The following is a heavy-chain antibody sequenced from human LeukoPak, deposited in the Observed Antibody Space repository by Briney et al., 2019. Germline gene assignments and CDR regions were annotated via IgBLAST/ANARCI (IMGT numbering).Heavy chain of an antibody. CDR1: GGSISSYY. D-gene: IGHD1-26*01. J-gene: IGHJ4*02. CDR3: ARDVGATPGYFDY. Sequence: SETLSLTCTVSGGSISSYYWSWIRQPPGKGLEWIGYMYYSGSTNYNPSTNYNPSLKSRVTISVDTSKNQFSLKLSSVTAADTAVYYCARDVGATPGYFDYWGQETLVTVSS. CDR2: MYYSGST. V-gene: IGHV4-59*01.